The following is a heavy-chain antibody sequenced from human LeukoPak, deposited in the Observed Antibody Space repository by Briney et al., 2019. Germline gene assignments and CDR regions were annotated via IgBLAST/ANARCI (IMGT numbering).Heavy chain of an antibody. CDR3: ARSPPGIAVAGTLWFDY. J-gene: IGHJ4*02. D-gene: IGHD6-19*01. CDR1: GGTFSSYA. CDR2: IIPIFGTA. Sequence: ASVKVSCKASGGTFSSYAISWVRQAPGQGLEWMGGIIPIFGTANYAQEFQGRVTITADESTSTAYMELSSLRSEDTAVYYCARSPPGIAVAGTLWFDYWGQGTLVTVSS. V-gene: IGHV1-69*13.